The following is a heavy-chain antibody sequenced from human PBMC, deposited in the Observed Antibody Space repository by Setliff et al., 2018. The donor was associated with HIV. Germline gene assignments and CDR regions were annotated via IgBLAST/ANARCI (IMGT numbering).Heavy chain of an antibody. CDR3: ARAMSSSWYIDGFDI. CDR1: GGSFSSYY. D-gene: IGHD6-13*01. CDR2: LYYSGTT. J-gene: IGHJ3*02. Sequence: PSETLSLTCAVYGGSFSSYYWGWIRQPPGKGLEWIGSLYYSGTTYYNPSLKSHVTISVDTSKNRLSLKLSSVTAADADVYYCARAMSSSWYIDGFDIWGQGTVVTVSS. V-gene: IGHV4-39*07.